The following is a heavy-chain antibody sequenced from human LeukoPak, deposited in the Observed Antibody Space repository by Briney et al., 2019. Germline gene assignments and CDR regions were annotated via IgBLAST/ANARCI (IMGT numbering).Heavy chain of an antibody. CDR1: GFTVSSNY. J-gene: IGHJ3*02. V-gene: IGHV3-66*01. CDR3: ASNSGYDFLPAFDI. Sequence: GGSLRLSCAASGFTVSSNYMSWVRQAPGKGLEWVSVIYSGGSTYYADSVKGRFTISRDNSKNTLYLQMTSLRAEDTAVYYCASNSGYDFLPAFDIWGQGTMVTVSS. D-gene: IGHD5-12*01. CDR2: IYSGGST.